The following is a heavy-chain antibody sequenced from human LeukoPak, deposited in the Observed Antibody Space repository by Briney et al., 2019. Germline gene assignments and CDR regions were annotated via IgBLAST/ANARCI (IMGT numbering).Heavy chain of an antibody. V-gene: IGHV3-30*02. CDR3: AKDTDKQWLAPGYFDD. D-gene: IGHD6-19*01. CDR2: ILYDGSDK. CDR1: GFTRFTFSSYG. Sequence: GGSLRLSCAASGFTRFTFSSYGMHWVRQAPGKGLEWVAFILYDGSDKYYADSVKGQFTISRDNFKNTLYLQMNRLRPGDTAVYYCAKDTDKQWLAPGYFDDWGQGILVTVSS. J-gene: IGHJ4*02.